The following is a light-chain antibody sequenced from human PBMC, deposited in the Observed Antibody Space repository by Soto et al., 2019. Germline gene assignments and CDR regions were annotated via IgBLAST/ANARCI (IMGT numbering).Light chain of an antibody. CDR1: HDVSSR. CDR2: DAS. Sequence: EIVMTQSPVTLSVSPGERATLSCRASHDVSSRLAWYQQKPGQAPRLLIYDASTRATGLPARFSGSGSGTEFTLTISSLQSEDFAVYYCQHYTHWPLTFGGGTNVEIK. V-gene: IGKV3-15*01. J-gene: IGKJ4*01. CDR3: QHYTHWPLT.